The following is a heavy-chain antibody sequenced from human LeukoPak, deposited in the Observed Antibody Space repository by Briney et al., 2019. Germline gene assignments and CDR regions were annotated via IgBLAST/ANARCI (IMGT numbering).Heavy chain of an antibody. CDR2: ISTHNGNT. J-gene: IGHJ6*02. D-gene: IGHD3-10*01. Sequence: ASLNVSFKASGYPFTRFAMNWVRQAPGQGLEWMGWISTHNGNTKYAETLQGRLTMTTDTSTNTAYMELRGLRSDDTAVYYCARNLGEEHNLYYGLDVWGQGTTVAVSS. CDR3: ARNLGEEHNLYYGLDV. V-gene: IGHV1-18*01. CDR1: GYPFTRFA.